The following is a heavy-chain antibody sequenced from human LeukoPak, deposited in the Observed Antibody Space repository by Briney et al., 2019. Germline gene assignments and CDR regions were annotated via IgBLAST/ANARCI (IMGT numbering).Heavy chain of an antibody. CDR2: IYYNGST. CDR3: ARADGDYEGWFDP. D-gene: IGHD4-17*01. CDR1: GGSVSSGSYY. V-gene: IGHV4-61*01. Sequence: SETLSLTCTVSGGSVSSGSYYWRCIRQPPGKGLEWIGYIYYNGSTNYNPSLKSRVTISVDTSKNQFSLKLSSVTAADTAVYYCARADGDYEGWFDPWGQGTLVTVSS. J-gene: IGHJ5*02.